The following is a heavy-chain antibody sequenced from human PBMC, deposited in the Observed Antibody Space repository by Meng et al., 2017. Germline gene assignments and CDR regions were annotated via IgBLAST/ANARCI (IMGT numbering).Heavy chain of an antibody. CDR2: IYSGGST. J-gene: IGHJ5*02. D-gene: IGHD2-21*02. Sequence: VQLVEAGGGLTQPGGSLRLSCAASGFTVSSNYMSWVRQAPGKGLEWVSVIYSGGSTYYADSVKGRFTISRDNSKNTLYLQMNSLRAEDTAVYYCARGPYCGGDCYSGWFDPWGQGTLVTVSS. CDR3: ARGPYCGGDCYSGWFDP. CDR1: GFTVSSNY. V-gene: IGHV3-53*01.